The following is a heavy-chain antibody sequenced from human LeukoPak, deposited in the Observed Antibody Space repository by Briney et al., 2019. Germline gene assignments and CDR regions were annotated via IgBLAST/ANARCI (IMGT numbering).Heavy chain of an antibody. CDR3: ARHRALGGVDY. V-gene: IGHV5-51*01. CDR2: IYPGDSDT. CDR1: GSSFTSYW. Sequence: GESLQISCQGSGSSFTSYWIGWVRQLPGKGLEWMGIIYPGDSDTRYSPSFQGQVTISADKSISTAYLQWSSLQASDTAMYYCARHRALGGVDYWGQGTLVTVSS. D-gene: IGHD3-16*01. J-gene: IGHJ4*02.